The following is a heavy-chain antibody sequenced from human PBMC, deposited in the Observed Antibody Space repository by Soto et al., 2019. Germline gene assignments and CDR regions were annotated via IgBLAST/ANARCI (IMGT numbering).Heavy chain of an antibody. D-gene: IGHD3-10*01. J-gene: IGHJ4*02. CDR3: ANHIAVRPYGNY. CDR2: ISGSGGGT. V-gene: IGHV3-23*01. Sequence: GGSLRLSCAASGFTFSSYAMSWVRQAPGKGLEWVSTISGSGGGTYYADSVKGRFTISRDNSKNTLYLQMNSLRAEDTAVYYCANHIAVRPYGNYWGQGTLVTVSS. CDR1: GFTFSSYA.